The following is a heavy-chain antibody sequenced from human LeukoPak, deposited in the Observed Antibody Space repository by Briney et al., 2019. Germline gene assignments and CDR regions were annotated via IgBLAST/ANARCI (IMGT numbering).Heavy chain of an antibody. D-gene: IGHD3-9*01. J-gene: IGHJ4*02. CDR3: ANLETGTVY. CDR1: GFTFSDYY. Sequence: GGSLRLSCAASGFTFSDYYMSWIRQAPGKGLEWVSNISSSSSYTKYADSVKGRFTISRDSAKNSLDLQMNSLRTEDTALYYCANLETGTVYWGQGTLVTVSS. CDR2: ISSSSSYT. V-gene: IGHV3-11*03.